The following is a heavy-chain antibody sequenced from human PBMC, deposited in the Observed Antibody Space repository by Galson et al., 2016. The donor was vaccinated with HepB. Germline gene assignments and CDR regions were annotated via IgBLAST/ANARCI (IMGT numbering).Heavy chain of an antibody. Sequence: SVKVSCKASGYTFTRYGINWVRQAPGQGLEWMGVINPSGGSTKDAQKFQGRVTMTRDTSTSTVYMELSSLRSEDTAVYFCARGGYYDSSGSLRYWGQGTLVTVSS. V-gene: IGHV1-46*01. D-gene: IGHD3-22*01. CDR1: GYTFTRYG. CDR2: INPSGGST. CDR3: ARGGYYDSSGSLRY. J-gene: IGHJ4*02.